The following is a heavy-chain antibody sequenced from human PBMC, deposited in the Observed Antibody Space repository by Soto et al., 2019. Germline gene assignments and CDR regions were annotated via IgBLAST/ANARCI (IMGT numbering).Heavy chain of an antibody. CDR1: GGSISSGGYS. CDR3: ARGSPPAGDYGDYELDY. D-gene: IGHD4-17*01. V-gene: IGHV4-30-2*01. CDR2: IYHSGST. J-gene: IGHJ4*02. Sequence: QLQLQESGSGLVKPSQTLSLTCAVSGGSISSGGYSWSWIRQPPGKGLEWIGYIYHSGSTYYNPSLKSRVTISVDRSKNQFSLKLSSVTAADTAVYYCARGSPPAGDYGDYELDYWGQGTLVTVSS.